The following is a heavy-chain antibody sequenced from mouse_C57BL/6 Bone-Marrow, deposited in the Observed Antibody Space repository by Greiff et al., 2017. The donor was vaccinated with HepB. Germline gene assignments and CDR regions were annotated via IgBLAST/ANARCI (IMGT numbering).Heavy chain of an antibody. D-gene: IGHD2-3*01. J-gene: IGHJ2*01. Sequence: QVQLQQSGAELARPGASVKLSCKASGYTFTSYGISWVKQRTGQGLEWIGEIYPRSGNTYYNEKFKGKATLTADKSTSTAYMELRSLTSEDSAVYFCAIDGYYVYFDYWGQGTTLTVSS. CDR1: GYTFTSYG. CDR3: AIDGYYVYFDY. CDR2: IYPRSGNT. V-gene: IGHV1-81*01.